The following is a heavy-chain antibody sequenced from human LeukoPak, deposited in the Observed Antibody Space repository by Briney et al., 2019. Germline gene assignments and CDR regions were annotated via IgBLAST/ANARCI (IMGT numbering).Heavy chain of an antibody. D-gene: IGHD6-13*01. Sequence: PSETLSLTCTVSGGSISSSTYYWGWIRQPPGKGLEWIGSIYYSGSTYYNPSLKSRVTISVDTSKNQFSLKLNSVTAADAAVHYCARHRTKPIAAAGTPRDYWGQGTLVTVSS. CDR1: GGSISSSTYY. CDR2: IYYSGST. J-gene: IGHJ4*02. CDR3: ARHRTKPIAAAGTPRDY. V-gene: IGHV4-39*01.